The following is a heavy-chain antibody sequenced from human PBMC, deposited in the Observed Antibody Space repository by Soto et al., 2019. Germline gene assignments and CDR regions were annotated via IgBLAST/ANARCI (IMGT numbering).Heavy chain of an antibody. D-gene: IGHD2-2*01. CDR2: ISARGGST. J-gene: IGHJ6*02. V-gene: IGHV3-23*01. CDR1: GFTFSSYT. Sequence: EVQLLESGGGLGQGGGSLRLSCAASGFTFSSYTMNWVRQAPGKGLDWVSLISARGGSTYYADSVKGRFTISRDNSKNTLYLQMNSLRAEDTGVYYCARDPPNDKTQLDYGMDVWGQGTAVTVSS. CDR3: ARDPPNDKTQLDYGMDV.